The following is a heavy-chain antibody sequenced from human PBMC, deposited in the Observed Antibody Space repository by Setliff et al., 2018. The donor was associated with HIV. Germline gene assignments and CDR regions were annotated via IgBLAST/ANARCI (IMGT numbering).Heavy chain of an antibody. Sequence: GESLKISCQGSGYTVNKYWIAWVRQMPGKGLEWMGIIYPDDSNTIYSPSFQGQVTISVDKSISTAYLQWSSLKASDAAMYYCARISSSGYYYYYYSLDVWGQGTTVTVSS. CDR3: ARISSSGYYYYYYSLDV. J-gene: IGHJ6*02. CDR2: IYPDDSNT. D-gene: IGHD3-22*01. V-gene: IGHV5-51*01. CDR1: GYTVNKYW.